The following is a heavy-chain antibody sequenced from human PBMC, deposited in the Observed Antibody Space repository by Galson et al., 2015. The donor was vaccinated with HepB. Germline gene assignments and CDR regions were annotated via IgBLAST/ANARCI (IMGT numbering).Heavy chain of an antibody. Sequence: SVKVSCKASGYTFTSYGISWVRQAPGQGLEWMGWISAYNGNTNYAQKLQGRVTMTTDTSTSTAYMELRSLRSDDTAVYYCARQVVIAARPGYCYYYGMDDCGQGTTVTVSS. CDR3: ARQVVIAARPGYCYYYGMDD. V-gene: IGHV1-18*01. CDR2: ISAYNGNT. J-gene: IGHJ6*02. CDR1: GYTFTSYG. D-gene: IGHD6-6*01.